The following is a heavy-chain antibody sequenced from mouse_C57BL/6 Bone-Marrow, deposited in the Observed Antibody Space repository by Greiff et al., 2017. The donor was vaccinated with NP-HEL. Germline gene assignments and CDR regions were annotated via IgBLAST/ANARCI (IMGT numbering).Heavy chain of an antibody. V-gene: IGHV1-62-2*01. D-gene: IGHD1-1*01. CDR3: ARHGDYFGSSYGYFDV. CDR2: FYPGRGSI. Sequence: QVQLQQSGAELVKPGASVKLSCKASGYTFTEYTIHWVKQRSGQGLEWIGWFYPGRGSIQYNEKFKDKATLTADKSSSTVYMDLSRLTSEDSAVYFCARHGDYFGSSYGYFDVWGTGTTVTVSS. CDR1: GYTFTEYT. J-gene: IGHJ1*03.